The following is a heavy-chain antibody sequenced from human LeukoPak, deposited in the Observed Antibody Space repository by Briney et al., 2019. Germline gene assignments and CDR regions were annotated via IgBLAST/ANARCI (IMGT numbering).Heavy chain of an antibody. CDR1: GFTFSSYS. CDR2: ISSSSSYI. J-gene: IGHJ4*02. Sequence: PGGSLRLSCAASGFTFSSYSMNWVRQAPGKGLEWVSSISSSSSYIYYADSVKGRFTISRDNAKSSLYLQMNSLRAEDTAVYYCARDSFYYDSSASYYFDYWGQGTLVTVSS. D-gene: IGHD3-22*01. CDR3: ARDSFYYDSSASYYFDY. V-gene: IGHV3-21*01.